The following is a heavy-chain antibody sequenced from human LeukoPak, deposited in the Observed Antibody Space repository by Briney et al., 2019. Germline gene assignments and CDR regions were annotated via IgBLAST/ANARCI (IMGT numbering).Heavy chain of an antibody. CDR2: IYTSGST. CDR3: ARVYVVVNSYFDY. J-gene: IGHJ4*02. V-gene: IGHV4-59*10. D-gene: IGHD3-22*01. CDR1: GGSFSGYY. Sequence: PSETLSLTCAVYGGSFSGYYWSWIRQPAGKGLEWIGRIYTSGSTNYNPSLKSRVTMSVDTSKNQFSLKLSSVTAADTAVYYCARVYVVVNSYFDYWGQGTLVTVSS.